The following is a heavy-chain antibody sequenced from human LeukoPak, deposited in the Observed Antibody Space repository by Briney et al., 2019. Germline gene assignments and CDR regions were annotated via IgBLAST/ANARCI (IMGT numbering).Heavy chain of an antibody. D-gene: IGHD4-17*01. Sequence: ASVKVSCKASGYTFTSYGITWVRQAPGQGLEWMGWISAYSGNTNYAQKLQGRVTMTTDTSTSTVYMELRSLRSDDTAVYCCAYGDYFPGYFDYWGQGTLVTVSS. J-gene: IGHJ4*02. CDR1: GYTFTSYG. CDR3: AYGDYFPGYFDY. CDR2: ISAYSGNT. V-gene: IGHV1-18*01.